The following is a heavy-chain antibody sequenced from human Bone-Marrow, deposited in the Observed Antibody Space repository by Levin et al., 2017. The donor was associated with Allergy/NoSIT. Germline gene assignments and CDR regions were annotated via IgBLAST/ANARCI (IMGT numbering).Heavy chain of an antibody. Sequence: GGSLRLSCVASGFSLRSFVMSWVRQAPGKGLEWVSGISASDGTTYYAESVRGRFTTSRDISRNTIYVQMNSLRAEDTAVYYCEKSKVSNSLEPATIQGVVVGYGMDVWGQGTTVTVSS. CDR1: GFSLRSFV. CDR2: ISASDGTT. D-gene: IGHD2-2*01. CDR3: EKSKVSNSLEPATIQGVVVGYGMDV. V-gene: IGHV3-23*01. J-gene: IGHJ6*02.